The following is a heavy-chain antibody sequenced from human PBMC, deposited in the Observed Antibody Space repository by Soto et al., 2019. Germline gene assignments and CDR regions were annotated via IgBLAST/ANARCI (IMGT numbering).Heavy chain of an antibody. CDR1: GDSVSTNIAT. D-gene: IGHD2-8*01. V-gene: IGHV6-1*01. CDR3: ARLIGDSWSDS. Sequence: PSQTLSLTCSISGDSVSTNIATWDWIRQSPSRGLEWLGRTYYRSNWYTDYAVSVKGRITISPDTSNNQLSLQLNSVIPDDTAVYYCARLIGDSWSDSWGQGTLVTVSS. J-gene: IGHJ5*01. CDR2: TYYRSNWYT.